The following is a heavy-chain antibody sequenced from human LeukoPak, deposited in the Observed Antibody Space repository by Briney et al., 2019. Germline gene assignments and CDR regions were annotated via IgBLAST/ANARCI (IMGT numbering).Heavy chain of an antibody. V-gene: IGHV3-7*01. CDR2: IKQDGSEK. D-gene: IGHD3-3*01. J-gene: IGHJ6*04. CDR1: GFTFSSYW. CDR3: ASVADYDFWSGARKMDV. Sequence: GGSLRLSCAASGFTFSSYWMSWVRQAPGKGLEWVANIKQDGSEKYYVDSVKGRFTISRDNAKNSLYLQMNSLRAEDTAVYYCASVADYDFWSGARKMDVWGKGTTVTVSS.